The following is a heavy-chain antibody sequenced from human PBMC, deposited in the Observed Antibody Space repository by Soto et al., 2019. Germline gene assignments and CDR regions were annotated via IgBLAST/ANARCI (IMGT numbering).Heavy chain of an antibody. CDR1: GGTFSSYT. D-gene: IGHD6-13*01. V-gene: IGHV1-69*08. CDR3: ARDLRIAAAGTDY. J-gene: IGHJ4*02. Sequence: QVQLVQSGAEVKKPGSSVKVSCKASGGTFSSYTISWVRQAPGQGLEWMGRIIPILGIANYAQKFQGRVTXTXDXXTSTAYMELSSLRSEDTAVYYCARDLRIAAAGTDYWGQGTLVTVSS. CDR2: IIPILGIA.